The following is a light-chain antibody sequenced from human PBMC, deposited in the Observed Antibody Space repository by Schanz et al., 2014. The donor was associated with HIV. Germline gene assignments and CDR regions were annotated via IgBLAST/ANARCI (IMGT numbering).Light chain of an antibody. J-gene: IGLJ2*01. Sequence: QSALTQPASVSGSPGQSITISCPGTSSDVGGYNYVSWYQQHPGKAPKLMIYDVSKRPSGVPDRFSGSKSGNTASLTISGLQAEDEADYYCSSYAGSNVIFGGGTKLTVL. CDR3: SSYAGSNVI. CDR1: SSDVGGYNY. CDR2: DVS. V-gene: IGLV2-8*01.